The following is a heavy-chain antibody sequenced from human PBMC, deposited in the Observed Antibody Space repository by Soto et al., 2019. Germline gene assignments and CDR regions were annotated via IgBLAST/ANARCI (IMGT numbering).Heavy chain of an antibody. CDR2: IWFDGSDK. D-gene: IGHD2-2*02. Sequence: GGSLRLSCAASGFTFSSYGMHWVRQAPGKGLEWVALIWFDGSDKYYTESVKGRFTISRDNSKNTLYLQMNSLRAEDTAVYYCAKDIVVVPAALPPQYYYYYYGMDVWGQGTTVTVSS. V-gene: IGHV3-30*02. J-gene: IGHJ6*02. CDR3: AKDIVVVPAALPPQYYYYYYGMDV. CDR1: GFTFSSYG.